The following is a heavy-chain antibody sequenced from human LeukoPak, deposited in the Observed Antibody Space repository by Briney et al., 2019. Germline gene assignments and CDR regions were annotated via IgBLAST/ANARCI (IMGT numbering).Heavy chain of an antibody. CDR2: IYSGGST. CDR3: ARGTVTMVDY. V-gene: IGHV3-66*01. CDR1: GFTVSSNY. D-gene: IGHD3-10*01. J-gene: IGHJ4*02. Sequence: GGSLRLSCAASGFTVSSNYMSWVRQAPGRGLEWVSVIYSGGSTYYADSVKGGFTISRDNSKNTLFLQMNSLRAGDTAVYYCARGTVTMVDYWGQGTLVTVSS.